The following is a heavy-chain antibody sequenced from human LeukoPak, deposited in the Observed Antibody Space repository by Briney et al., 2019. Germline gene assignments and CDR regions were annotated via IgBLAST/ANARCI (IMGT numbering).Heavy chain of an antibody. D-gene: IGHD4-17*01. V-gene: IGHV3-23*01. CDR2: ISGSGGST. J-gene: IGHJ4*02. CDR1: GFTFSSYA. Sequence: GGSLRLSCAASGFTFSSYAMSWVRQAPGKGLVWVSAISGSGGSTYYADSVKGRFTISRDNSKNTLYLQMNSLRAEDTAVYYCAKVTGWGDYGDYNFDYWGQGTLVTVSS. CDR3: AKVTGWGDYGDYNFDY.